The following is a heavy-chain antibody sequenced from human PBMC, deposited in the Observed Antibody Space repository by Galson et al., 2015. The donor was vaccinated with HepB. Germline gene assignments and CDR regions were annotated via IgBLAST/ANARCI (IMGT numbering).Heavy chain of an antibody. Sequence: ETLSLTCAVYGGSFSDYYWNWIRQPPGKGLEWIGEIYHSGSTNYNPSLKSRATISVDASKNQFSLRLDSVTAADTAVYYCAREGPLGSGSSRKVDSWGQGTLVTVSS. D-gene: IGHD3-10*01. CDR2: IYHSGST. J-gene: IGHJ4*02. CDR3: AREGPLGSGSSRKVDS. CDR1: GGSFSDYY. V-gene: IGHV4-34*01.